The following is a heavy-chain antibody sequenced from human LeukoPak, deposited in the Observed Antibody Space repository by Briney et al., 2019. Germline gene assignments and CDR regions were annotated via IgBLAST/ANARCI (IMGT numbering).Heavy chain of an antibody. CDR3: ARSPPIFGPADAFDI. V-gene: IGHV4-4*07. D-gene: IGHD3-9*01. J-gene: IGHJ3*02. CDR2: IYTSGST. Sequence: PSKTLSLTCTVSGGSISSYYWSWIRQPAGKGLEWIGRIYTSGSTNYNPSLKSRVTMSVDTSKNQFSLKPSSVTAADTAVYYCARSPPIFGPADAFDIWGQGTMVTVSS. CDR1: GGSISSYY.